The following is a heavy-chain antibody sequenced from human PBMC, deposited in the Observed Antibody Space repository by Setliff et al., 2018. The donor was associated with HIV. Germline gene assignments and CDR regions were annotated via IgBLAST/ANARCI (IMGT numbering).Heavy chain of an antibody. Sequence: SLRLSCAASGFTFDDYGMSWVRQAPGKGLEWVSGINWNGGSTGYADSVKGRFTISRDNAKNSLYLQMNSLRTEDTALYYCARKMGSYYDSSGAYYFDFWGQGTLVTVSS. V-gene: IGHV3-20*04. CDR1: GFTFDDYG. CDR3: ARKMGSYYDSSGAYYFDF. J-gene: IGHJ4*02. CDR2: INWNGGST. D-gene: IGHD3-22*01.